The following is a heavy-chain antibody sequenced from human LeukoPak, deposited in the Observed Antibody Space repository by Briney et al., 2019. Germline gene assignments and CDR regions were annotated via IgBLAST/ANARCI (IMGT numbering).Heavy chain of an antibody. D-gene: IGHD3/OR15-3a*01. CDR2: ISYDGSNK. Sequence: TGGSLRLSCAASGFTFGSFAMHWVRQAPRKGLEWVAVISYDGSNKYYADSVKGRFTISRDNSKTTLDLHMNSLRAEDTAVYYCAKGRWTGDDAFDIWGQGTMVTVSS. CDR3: AKGRWTGDDAFDI. J-gene: IGHJ3*02. CDR1: GFTFGSFA. V-gene: IGHV3-30*18.